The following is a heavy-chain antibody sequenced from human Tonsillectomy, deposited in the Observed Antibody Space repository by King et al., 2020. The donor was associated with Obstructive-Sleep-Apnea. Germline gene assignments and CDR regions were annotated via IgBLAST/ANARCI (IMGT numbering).Heavy chain of an antibody. Sequence: VQLVESGGGLVQPGGSLRLSCAASGFTFSSYWMHWVRQAPGKGLVWVSRINSDGSSTSYADSVKGRFTISRDNAKNTLYLQMNSLRAEDTAVYYCARERVVVVAATIYYYYGMDVWGQGTTVTVSS. J-gene: IGHJ6*02. CDR3: ARERVVVVAATIYYYYGMDV. D-gene: IGHD2-15*01. CDR2: INSDGSST. V-gene: IGHV3-74*01. CDR1: GFTFSSYW.